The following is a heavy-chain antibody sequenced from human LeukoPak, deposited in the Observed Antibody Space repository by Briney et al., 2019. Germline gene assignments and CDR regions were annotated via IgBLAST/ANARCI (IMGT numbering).Heavy chain of an antibody. J-gene: IGHJ4*02. V-gene: IGHV3-21*01. D-gene: IGHD5-12*01. Sequence: GGSLRLSCAASGFTFSSYSMNWVRQAPGKGLEWVSSISSSSSYIYYADSVKGRFTISRDNAKNSLYLQMNSLRAEDTAVYYCARLKEEVFSGYDLGIDYWGQGTLVTVSS. CDR1: GFTFSSYS. CDR2: ISSSSSYI. CDR3: ARLKEEVFSGYDLGIDY.